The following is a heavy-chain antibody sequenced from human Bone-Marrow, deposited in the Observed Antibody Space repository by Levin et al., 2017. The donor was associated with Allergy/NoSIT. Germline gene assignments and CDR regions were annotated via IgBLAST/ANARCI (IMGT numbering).Heavy chain of an antibody. D-gene: IGHD4-17*01. V-gene: IGHV3-30-3*01. CDR2: VSHDGGDD. CDR3: AREAMGDDYGNDGVPDPGAGYFDN. CDR1: GFTFSGYA. J-gene: IGHJ4*02. Sequence: AGGSLRLSCAASGFTFSGYAMHGVRQAPGQGLEWLSIVSHDGGDDYYADSVKGRFTISRDNSKNTLYLQLNSLRGEDSAIFYCAREAMGDDYGNDGVPDPGAGYFDNWGQGTVVTVSS.